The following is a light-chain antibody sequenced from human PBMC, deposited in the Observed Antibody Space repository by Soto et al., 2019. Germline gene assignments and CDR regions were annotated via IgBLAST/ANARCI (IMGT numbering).Light chain of an antibody. Sequence: DIQRTQSPSSLSASVGDTVTLTCRASQSVDNYLKWYQQKPGKAPKLLIYAASSLRGGVPSRFSGSVSGTDVTLTISSLKKEDCSTYSGQQARSFTITFGQGTRLEIK. J-gene: IGKJ5*01. CDR2: AAS. CDR1: QSVDNY. V-gene: IGKV1-39*01. CDR3: QQARSFTIT.